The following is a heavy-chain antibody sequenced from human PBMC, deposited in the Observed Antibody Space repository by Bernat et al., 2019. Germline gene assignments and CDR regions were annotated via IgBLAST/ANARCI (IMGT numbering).Heavy chain of an antibody. CDR3: ARAPGSWCNYYGMDV. J-gene: IGHJ6*02. CDR2: IYGGGST. V-gene: IGHV3-66*01. Sequence: EVQLVESGGGLVQPGGSLRLSCAASGFTVSSNYMSWVRQAPGKGLEWVSVIYGGGSTYYADSVKGRFTISRDHSKNTLYLQMNSLRAEDTAVYYCARAPGSWCNYYGMDVWGQGTTVTVSS. CDR1: GFTVSSNY. D-gene: IGHD6-13*01.